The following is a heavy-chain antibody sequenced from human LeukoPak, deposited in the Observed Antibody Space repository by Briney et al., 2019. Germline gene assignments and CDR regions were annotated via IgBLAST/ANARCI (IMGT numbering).Heavy chain of an antibody. CDR3: ARGGRYCSSTSCYTRPFDY. Sequence: SQTLSLTCAISGDSVSSNSAAWTWIRQSPSRGLEWLGRTYYRSKWNNDYAVSVKSRITINPDTSKNQFSLQLNSVTPEDTAVYYCARGGRYCSSTSCYTRPFDYWGQGTLVTVSS. D-gene: IGHD2-2*02. CDR2: TYYRSKWNN. V-gene: IGHV6-1*01. CDR1: GDSVSSNSAA. J-gene: IGHJ4*02.